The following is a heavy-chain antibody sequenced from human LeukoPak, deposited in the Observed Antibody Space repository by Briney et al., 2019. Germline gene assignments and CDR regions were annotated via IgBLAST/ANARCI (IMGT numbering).Heavy chain of an antibody. V-gene: IGHV3-30*04. Sequence: PGGSLRLSCAASGFTFSSYAMHWVRQAPGKGLEWVAVISYDGSNKYYADSVKGRFTISRDNAKNSLYLQMNSLRAEDTALYYCAKGLTTVTAYFDYWGQGTLVTVSS. J-gene: IGHJ4*02. CDR2: ISYDGSNK. CDR3: AKGLTTVTAYFDY. D-gene: IGHD4-17*01. CDR1: GFTFSSYA.